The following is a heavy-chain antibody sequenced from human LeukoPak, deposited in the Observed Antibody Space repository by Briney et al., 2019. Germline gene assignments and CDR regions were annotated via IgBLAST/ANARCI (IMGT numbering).Heavy chain of an antibody. CDR3: ARDKQKSPEGKDAFDI. D-gene: IGHD1-14*01. Sequence: PGGSLRLSCAASGFTFSDYYMSWIRQAPGKGLEWVSVIYSGGSTYYADSVKGRFTISRDNSKNTLYLQMNSLRAEDTAVYYCARDKQKSPEGKDAFDIWGQGTMVTVSS. V-gene: IGHV3-53*01. CDR1: GFTFSDYY. CDR2: IYSGGST. J-gene: IGHJ3*02.